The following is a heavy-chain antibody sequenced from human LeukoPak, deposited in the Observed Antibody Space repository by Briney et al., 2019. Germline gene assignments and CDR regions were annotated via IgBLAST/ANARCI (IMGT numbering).Heavy chain of an antibody. Sequence: SQTLSLTCTVSGGSISSGDYYWSWIRQPPGKGLEWIGYIYYSGSTYYNPSLKSRVTISVDTSKNQFSLKLSSVTAADTAVYYCAREPDYDILTGHGAFDNWGQGTMVTVSS. J-gene: IGHJ3*02. CDR2: IYYSGST. D-gene: IGHD3-9*01. CDR1: GGSISSGDYY. CDR3: AREPDYDILTGHGAFDN. V-gene: IGHV4-30-4*01.